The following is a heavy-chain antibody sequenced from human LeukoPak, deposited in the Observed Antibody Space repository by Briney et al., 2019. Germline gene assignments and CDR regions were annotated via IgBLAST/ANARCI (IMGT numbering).Heavy chain of an antibody. V-gene: IGHV4-59*01. J-gene: IGHJ2*01. D-gene: IGHD3-22*01. Sequence: SGTLSLTCTVSGGSISNYFWSWIRQPPGKGLEWIGYIYYSGSTNYNPSLKSRVTISVDTSKKQFSLKVRSVTAADTAVYYCARRDSPFDLWGRGTLVTVS. CDR3: ARRDSPFDL. CDR2: IYYSGST. CDR1: GGSISNYF.